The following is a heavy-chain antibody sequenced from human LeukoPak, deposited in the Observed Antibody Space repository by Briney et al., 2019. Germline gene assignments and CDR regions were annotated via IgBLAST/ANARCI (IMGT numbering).Heavy chain of an antibody. CDR2: ISGSGGST. D-gene: IGHD4-11*01. CDR3: AREPYSNYVTSFDY. V-gene: IGHV3-23*01. CDR1: GFTSSNYA. J-gene: IGHJ4*02. Sequence: GGSLRLSCAASGFTSSNYAMSWVRQAPGKGLEWVSGISGSGGSTYYADPVKGRFTISRDNSKNTLCLQMNSLRAEDTAVYYCAREPYSNYVTSFDYWGQGTLVTVSS.